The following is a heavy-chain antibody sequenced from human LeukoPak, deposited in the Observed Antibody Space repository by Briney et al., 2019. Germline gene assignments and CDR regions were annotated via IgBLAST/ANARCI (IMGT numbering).Heavy chain of an antibody. J-gene: IGHJ5*02. CDR1: GGTFSSYA. CDR3: ARSAPYNWNFGWFDP. CDR2: IIPIFGTA. Sequence: SAKVSCKASGGTFSSYAISWVRQAPGQGLEWMGGIIPIFGTANYAQKFQGRVTITTDESTSTAYMELSSLRSEDTAVYYCARSAPYNWNFGWFDPWGQGTLVTVSS. V-gene: IGHV1-69*05. D-gene: IGHD1-7*01.